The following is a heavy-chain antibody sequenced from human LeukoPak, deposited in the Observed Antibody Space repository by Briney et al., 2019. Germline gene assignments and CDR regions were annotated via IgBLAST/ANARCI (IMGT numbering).Heavy chain of an antibody. D-gene: IGHD2-15*01. CDR1: GGSISSSSYY. CDR2: IYYSGST. V-gene: IGHV4-61*01. J-gene: IGHJ6*03. CDR3: ARSVEGYCSGGSCYSYSYYMDV. Sequence: SETLSLTCTVSGGSISSSSYYWSWIRQPPGNGLEWIGYIYYSGSTNYNPSLKSRVTISVDTSKNQFSLKLSSVTAADTAVYYCARSVEGYCSGGSCYSYSYYMDVWGKGTTVTISS.